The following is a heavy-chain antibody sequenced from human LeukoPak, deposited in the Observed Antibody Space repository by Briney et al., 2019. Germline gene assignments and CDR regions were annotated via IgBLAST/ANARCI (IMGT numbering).Heavy chain of an antibody. J-gene: IGHJ4*02. Sequence: SETLSLTCAVYGGSFSGYYWSWIRQPPGKGLGWIGEINHSGSTDYNPSLKSRVTISVDTSKNQFSLKLSSVTAADTAVYYCARGVGYCSSTSCPYYFDYWGQGTLVTVSS. CDR1: GGSFSGYY. D-gene: IGHD2-2*01. CDR3: ARGVGYCSSTSCPYYFDY. V-gene: IGHV4-34*01. CDR2: INHSGST.